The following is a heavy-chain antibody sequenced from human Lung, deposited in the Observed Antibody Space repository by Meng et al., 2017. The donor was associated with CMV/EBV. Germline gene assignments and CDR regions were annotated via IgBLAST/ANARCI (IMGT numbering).Heavy chain of an antibody. CDR1: GFTFSSYG. V-gene: IGHV3-30*02. Sequence: GESLKISCAASGFTFSSYGMHWVRQAPGKGLERVAFILHDGSYKYSADSVKGRFTISRDNSKNTLYLQMNSLRAEDTAVYYCAKMVRTLAPGGGFDYWGQGKXVNGSS. CDR3: AKMVRTLAPGGGFDY. CDR2: ILHDGSYK. J-gene: IGHJ4*02. D-gene: IGHD4/OR15-4a*01.